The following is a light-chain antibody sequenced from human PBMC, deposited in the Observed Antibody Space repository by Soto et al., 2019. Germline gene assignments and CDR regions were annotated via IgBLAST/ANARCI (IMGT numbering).Light chain of an antibody. CDR1: SSDIGGFNY. CDR2: EVT. J-gene: IGLJ1*01. CDR3: SSYTDSSNYV. Sequence: QSALTQPASVSGSPGQSITISCTGSSSDIGGFNYVSWYQHHPGKAPKLIIYEVTNRPSGVSSRLSGSKSGNTASLTISGLQAEDEADYYCSSYTDSSNYVFGTGTKLTVL. V-gene: IGLV2-14*01.